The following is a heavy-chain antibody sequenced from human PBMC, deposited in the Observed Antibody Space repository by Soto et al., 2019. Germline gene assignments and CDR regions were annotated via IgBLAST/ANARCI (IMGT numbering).Heavy chain of an antibody. CDR1: GFTFSHVW. D-gene: IGHD3-3*01. CDR2: IKRKIDGETI. CDR3: ASLVSPITLFGVVIGPDWYFDL. V-gene: IGHV3-15*01. Sequence: NPGGSLRLSCAASGFTFSHVWMSWVRQAPGKGLEWVGRIKRKIDGETIDYAAPVKGRFTISRDASKDTLYLQMNSLRAEDTAVYYCASLVSPITLFGVVIGPDWYFDLWGRGTLVTVSS. J-gene: IGHJ2*01.